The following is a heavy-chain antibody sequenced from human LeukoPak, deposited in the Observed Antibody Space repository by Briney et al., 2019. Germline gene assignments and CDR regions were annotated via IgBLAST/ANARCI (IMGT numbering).Heavy chain of an antibody. CDR2: INHSGST. CDR3: ARHSRPLFDY. CDR1: GGSFSGYY. V-gene: IGHV4-34*01. D-gene: IGHD6-13*01. J-gene: IGHJ4*02. Sequence: SETLSLTCAVYGGSFSGYYWSWLRQPPGKGLEWIGEINHSGSTNYNPSLTSRVTISVDTSKNQFSLKLSSAAAADTAVYYCARHSRPLFDYWGQGALVTVSS.